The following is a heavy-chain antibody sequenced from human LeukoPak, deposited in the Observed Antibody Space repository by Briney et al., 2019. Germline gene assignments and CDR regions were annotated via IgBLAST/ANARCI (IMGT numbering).Heavy chain of an antibody. Sequence: QPGGSLRLSCAASGLNFSHYGMLWLRQAPARGLEWVEVIWSDGSNQYYADSVKGRFTISRDNFKNTVSLQMNSLRAEDTALYYCAKDAQRGFDYSNSLEHWGQGSLVTVSS. CDR2: IWSDGSNQ. CDR3: AKDAQRGFDYSNSLEH. CDR1: GLNFSHYG. J-gene: IGHJ4*02. V-gene: IGHV3-33*06. D-gene: IGHD4-11*01.